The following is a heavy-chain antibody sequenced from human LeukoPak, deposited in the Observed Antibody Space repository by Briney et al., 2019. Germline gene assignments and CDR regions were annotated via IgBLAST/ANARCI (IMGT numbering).Heavy chain of an antibody. CDR1: GFTFSTSG. V-gene: IGHV3-30*02. Sequence: PGGSLRLSCVASGFTFSTSGIHWVRQSPRKWLDWVAFIRNDGNKKNYAESVKGRFTISRDNSKNTLYLQMDSLSAEDTAVYYCVKVDTWGQGTMVTVSS. J-gene: IGHJ4*02. CDR2: IRNDGNKK. D-gene: IGHD5-18*01. CDR3: VKVDT.